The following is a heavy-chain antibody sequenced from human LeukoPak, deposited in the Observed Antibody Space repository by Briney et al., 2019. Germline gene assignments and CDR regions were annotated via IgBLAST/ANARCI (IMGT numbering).Heavy chain of an antibody. CDR3: AKDVGKWESLHFFDY. J-gene: IGHJ4*02. CDR1: GFTLSTNA. V-gene: IGHV3-23*01. Sequence: QPGGSLRLSCLTSGFTLSTNAMSWVRQAPGKGLEWISGISGSGASTYYADSVKGRFTISRDDSRNTLYLQMNSLRGDDTAVYYCAKDVGKWESLHFFDYRGQGTLVTVSS. D-gene: IGHD1-26*01. CDR2: ISGSGAST.